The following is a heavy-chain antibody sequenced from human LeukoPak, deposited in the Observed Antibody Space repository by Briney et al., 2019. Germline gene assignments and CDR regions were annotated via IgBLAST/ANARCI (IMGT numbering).Heavy chain of an antibody. CDR2: INHSGST. CDR1: GGSFSGYY. Sequence: SETLSLTCAVYGGSFSGYYWSWIRQPPGKGLEWLGEINHSGSTNYNPSLKSRVTISVDTSKNQFSLKLSSVTAADTAVYYCARLTAVWGQYGSGSYYSRTRISGFDYWGQGTLVTVSS. V-gene: IGHV4-34*01. CDR3: ARLTAVWGQYGSGSYYSRTRISGFDY. J-gene: IGHJ4*02. D-gene: IGHD3-10*01.